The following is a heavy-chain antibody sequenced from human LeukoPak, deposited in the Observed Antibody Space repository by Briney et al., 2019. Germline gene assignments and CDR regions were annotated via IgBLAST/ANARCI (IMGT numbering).Heavy chain of an antibody. V-gene: IGHV3-21*01. Sequence: GGSLRLSCAASGLTFSSYSMNWVRQAPGKGLEWVSSISSSSSYIYYADSVKGRFTISRDNAKNSLYLQMNSLRAEDTAVYYCAGDWELLGRGEDYWGQGTLVTVSS. CDR1: GLTFSSYS. CDR3: AGDWELLGRGEDY. J-gene: IGHJ4*02. CDR2: ISSSSSYI. D-gene: IGHD1-26*01.